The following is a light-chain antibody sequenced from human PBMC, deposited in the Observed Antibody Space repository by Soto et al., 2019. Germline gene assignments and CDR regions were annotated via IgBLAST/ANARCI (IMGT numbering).Light chain of an antibody. V-gene: IGKV3-15*01. CDR2: GAS. CDR1: QSVGSN. J-gene: IGKJ2*01. CDR3: QQYNNWPFT. Sequence: EIGMTQSPATLSVSPGERATLSCRASQSVGSNLAWYQQKPGQAPRLLIYGASTRATGVPARFSGFGSGTEFTLTISSLQSEDFAVYSCQQYNNWPFTFGQGTKLEIK.